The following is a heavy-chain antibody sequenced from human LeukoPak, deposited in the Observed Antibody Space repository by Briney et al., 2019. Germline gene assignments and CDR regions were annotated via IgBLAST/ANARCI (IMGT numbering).Heavy chain of an antibody. CDR2: ISSSGSTI. CDR3: ASSGYYGSGSFGY. V-gene: IGHV3-48*03. D-gene: IGHD3-10*01. J-gene: IGHJ4*02. Sequence: GGSLRLSCAASGFTFSSYEMNWVRQAPGKGLEWVSYISSSGSTIYYADSVKGRFTISRDNAKNSLYLQMNSLRAEDTALYYCASSGYYGSGSFGYWGQGTLVTVSS. CDR1: GFTFSSYE.